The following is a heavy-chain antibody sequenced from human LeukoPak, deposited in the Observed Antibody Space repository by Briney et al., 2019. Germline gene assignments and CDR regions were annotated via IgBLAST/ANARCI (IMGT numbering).Heavy chain of an antibody. CDR1: GFSFGSSV. CDR2: ITADDGGT. D-gene: IGHD4-17*01. Sequence: PGGTLRLSCAASGFSFGSSVMSRVREAPGKGLEWGSAITADDGGTNHADPVKGRFTNSRDNSKSTLYLQMNSLRAEDTALYYGVKEDPYGDYVQIDHWGQGTLVTVSS. V-gene: IGHV3-23*01. J-gene: IGHJ4*02. CDR3: VKEDPYGDYVQIDH.